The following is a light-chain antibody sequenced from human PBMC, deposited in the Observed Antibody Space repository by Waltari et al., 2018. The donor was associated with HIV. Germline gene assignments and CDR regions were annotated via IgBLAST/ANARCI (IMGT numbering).Light chain of an antibody. CDR3: QQYNRRPPWT. J-gene: IGKJ1*01. CDR1: ENVYTN. V-gene: IGKV3D-15*03. Sequence: ETVMTQSPATLSVSPGESATLSCRASENVYTNLAWYQQKPGQAPRLLIYAASIRDTGVPVRFSGSGSGTVFTLTINILQSEDFAVYYCQQYNRRPPWTFGQGTKVEVK. CDR2: AAS.